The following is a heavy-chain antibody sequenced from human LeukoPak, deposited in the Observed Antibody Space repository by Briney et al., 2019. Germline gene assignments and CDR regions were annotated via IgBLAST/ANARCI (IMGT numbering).Heavy chain of an antibody. CDR3: ATDRDNSDWQKRFDS. CDR1: GFTFSAYW. V-gene: IGHV3-7*01. D-gene: IGHD2-21*02. CDR2: INQDASEI. Sequence: GGSLRLSCAASGFTFSAYWMNWYRQAPGKGLEWVGNINQDASEINYVDSVRGRFTISRDNAKNSLHLQMNSLRAEDTAVYYCATDRDNSDWQKRFDSWGQGTLVTVSS. J-gene: IGHJ4*02.